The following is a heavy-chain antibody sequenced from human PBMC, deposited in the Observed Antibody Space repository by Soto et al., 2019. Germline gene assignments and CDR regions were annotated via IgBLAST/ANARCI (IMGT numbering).Heavy chain of an antibody. CDR3: VKNSGWFNP. CDR1: GFTFGTTD. Sequence: QLLQSGGGLVQPGGALTLSCAASGFTFGTTDMSWVRQAPGEGLEWVSTIDGSGGITYYAYSVKGRFTISRDNSRNTVYLQMNSLRGDDTALYYCVKNSGWFNPWGQGALVTVSS. V-gene: IGHV3-23*01. D-gene: IGHD3-10*01. J-gene: IGHJ5*02. CDR2: IDGSGGIT.